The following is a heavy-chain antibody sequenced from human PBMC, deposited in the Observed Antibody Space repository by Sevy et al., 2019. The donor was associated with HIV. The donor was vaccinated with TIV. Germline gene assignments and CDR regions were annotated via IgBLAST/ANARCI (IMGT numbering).Heavy chain of an antibody. D-gene: IGHD3-22*01. V-gene: IGHV1-24*01. CDR1: GYTLTELS. J-gene: IGHJ4*02. CDR3: ATTKDYYGISGYPFDY. Sequence: ASVKVSCKVSGYTLTELSMHWVRQAPGKGLEWMGSFDPEDGETIYQQKFQGRVTLTEDTSTDTAYMELSSLRSEDTAVYYCATTKDYYGISGYPFDYWGQGTLVTVSS. CDR2: FDPEDGET.